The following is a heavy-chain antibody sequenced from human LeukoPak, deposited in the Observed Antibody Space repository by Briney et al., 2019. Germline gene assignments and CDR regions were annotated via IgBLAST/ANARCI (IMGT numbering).Heavy chain of an antibody. Sequence: GGSLRLSCAASGFTFSNYAMNWVRQAPGKGLEWVSGISGSGGRAYYAYPVKGRFTISRDNSKNTLYLQMNSLRSEDTAVYYCAKDLSSVVTGYVMAVWAKGPTVTVSS. J-gene: IGHJ6*04. D-gene: IGHD6-6*01. CDR2: ISGSGGRA. CDR1: GFTFSNYA. V-gene: IGHV3-23*01. CDR3: AKDLSSVVTGYVMAV.